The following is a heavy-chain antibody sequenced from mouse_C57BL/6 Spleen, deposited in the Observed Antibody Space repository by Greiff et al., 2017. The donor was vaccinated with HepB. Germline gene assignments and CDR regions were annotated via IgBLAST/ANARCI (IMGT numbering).Heavy chain of an antibody. D-gene: IGHD2-4*01. Sequence: EVKLLQSGGGLVQPGGSLKLSCAASGIDFSRYWMSWVRRAPGKGLEWIGEINPDSSTINYAPSLKDKFIISRDNAKNTLYLQMSKVRSEDTALYYCASGIYYDYERYFDVWGTGTTVTVSS. J-gene: IGHJ1*03. CDR1: GIDFSRYW. V-gene: IGHV4-1*01. CDR3: ASGIYYDYERYFDV. CDR2: INPDSSTI.